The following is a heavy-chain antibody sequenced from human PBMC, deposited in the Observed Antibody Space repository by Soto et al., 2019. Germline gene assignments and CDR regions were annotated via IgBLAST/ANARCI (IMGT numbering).Heavy chain of an antibody. D-gene: IGHD4-17*01. CDR1: GFTFDDYA. V-gene: IGHV3-9*01. CDR2: ISWNSGSR. Sequence: GGSLRLSCAASGFTFDDYAMHWVRQAPGKGLEWVSGISWNSGSRGYADSVKGRFTISRDNAKNSLYLQMNSLRAEDTALYYCAKDMGHDYGDLGWFDPWGQGTLVTVSS. J-gene: IGHJ5*02. CDR3: AKDMGHDYGDLGWFDP.